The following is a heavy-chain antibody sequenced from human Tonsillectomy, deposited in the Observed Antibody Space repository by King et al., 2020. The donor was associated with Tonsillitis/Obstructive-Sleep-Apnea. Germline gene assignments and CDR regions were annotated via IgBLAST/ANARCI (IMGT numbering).Heavy chain of an antibody. D-gene: IGHD2-21*02. CDR1: GGSISSSSYY. CDR2: IYYSGST. CDR3: ASLCGGDCYFAFDI. Sequence: QLQESGPGLVKPSETLSLTCTVSGGSISSSSYYWGWIRQPPGKGLEWIGSIYYSGSTYYNPSLKSRVTISVDTSKNQFSLKLSSVTAADTAVYYCASLCGGDCYFAFDIWGQGTMVTVSS. V-gene: IGHV4-39*01. J-gene: IGHJ3*02.